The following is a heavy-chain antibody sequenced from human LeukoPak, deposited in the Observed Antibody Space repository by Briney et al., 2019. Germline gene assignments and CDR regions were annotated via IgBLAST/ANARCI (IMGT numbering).Heavy chain of an antibody. CDR2: INPSGGST. V-gene: IGHV1-46*01. CDR3: ARDVANLIVVVPAAKLYYMDV. D-gene: IGHD2-2*01. Sequence: ALVKVSCKASGSTFTNYYMHWVRQAPGQGLEWMGIINPSGGSTSYAQKLQGRVTMTRDMSTSTVYMELSSLRSEDTAVYYCARDVANLIVVVPAAKLYYMDVWGKGTTVTVSS. J-gene: IGHJ6*03. CDR1: GSTFTNYY.